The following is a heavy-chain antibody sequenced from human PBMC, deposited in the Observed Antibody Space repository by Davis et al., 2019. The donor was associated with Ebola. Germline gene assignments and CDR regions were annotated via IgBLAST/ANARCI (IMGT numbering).Heavy chain of an antibody. D-gene: IGHD2-15*01. CDR1: ADSITGHY. J-gene: IGHJ4*02. CDR3: ARGPPYFCMGGRCYSYYFDS. V-gene: IGHV4-59*11. CDR2: ISYSGNT. Sequence: PSETLSLTCTVSADSITGHYWSWIRQPPGKGLEYIGYISYSGNTNYNPSLRSRVTMSVDTSINQFSLRLSSVTAADTAVYFCARGPPYFCMGGRCYSYYFDSWGQGTLVTVSS.